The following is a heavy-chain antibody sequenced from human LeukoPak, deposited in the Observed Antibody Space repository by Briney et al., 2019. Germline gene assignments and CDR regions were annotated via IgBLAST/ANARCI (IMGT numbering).Heavy chain of an antibody. CDR1: GYTFTSYG. V-gene: IGHV1-18*01. Sequence: ASVKVSSKASGYTFTSYGISWVRQAPGQGLEWMGWISAYNGNTNYAQKLQGRVTMTTDTSTSTAYMELRSLRSDDTAVYYCARGASSGWDSNWFDPWGQGTLVTVSS. CDR2: ISAYNGNT. D-gene: IGHD6-19*01. CDR3: ARGASSGWDSNWFDP. J-gene: IGHJ5*02.